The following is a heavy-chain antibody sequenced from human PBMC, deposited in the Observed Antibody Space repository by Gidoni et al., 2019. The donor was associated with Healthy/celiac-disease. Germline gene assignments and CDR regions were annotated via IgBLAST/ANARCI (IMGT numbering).Heavy chain of an antibody. CDR2: ISGSGGST. V-gene: IGHV3-23*01. J-gene: IGHJ6*03. CDR3: ARTGTPRNYYYYMDV. CDR1: GFTFSSYA. D-gene: IGHD1-7*01. Sequence: EVQLLESGGGLVQPGGSLRLSCAASGFTFSSYAMSWVRQAPGKGLELVSAISGSGGSTYYADSVKGRFTISRDNSKNTLYLQMNSLRAEDTAVYYCARTGTPRNYYYYMDVWGKGTTVTVSS.